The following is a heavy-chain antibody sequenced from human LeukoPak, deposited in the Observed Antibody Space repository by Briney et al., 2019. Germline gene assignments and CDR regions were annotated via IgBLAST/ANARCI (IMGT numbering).Heavy chain of an antibody. Sequence: GGSLRLSCAASGFTFSSYWMSWVRQAPGKGLEWVASIKQDGSEKYYVDSVKGRFTISRDNAKNSLYLQMNSLRAEDTAVYYCARDQGVAYYYDSSGYYAARDYWGQGNLVTVSS. CDR1: GFTFSSYW. D-gene: IGHD3-22*01. V-gene: IGHV3-7*01. CDR3: ARDQGVAYYYDSSGYYAARDY. CDR2: IKQDGSEK. J-gene: IGHJ4*02.